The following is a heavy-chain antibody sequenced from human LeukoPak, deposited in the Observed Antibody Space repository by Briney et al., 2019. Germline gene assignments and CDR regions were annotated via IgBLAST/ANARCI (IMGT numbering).Heavy chain of an antibody. D-gene: IGHD2-8*01. V-gene: IGHV1-8*01. Sequence: GASVKVSCKASGYTVTSYDINWVRQATGQGLEWMGWMNPNSGNTGYAQKFQGRVTMTRNTSISTAYMELSSLRSEDTAVYYCARALYCTNGVCYLGGGFDYWGQGTLVTVSS. CDR3: ARALYCTNGVCYLGGGFDY. CDR2: MNPNSGNT. J-gene: IGHJ4*02. CDR1: GYTVTSYD.